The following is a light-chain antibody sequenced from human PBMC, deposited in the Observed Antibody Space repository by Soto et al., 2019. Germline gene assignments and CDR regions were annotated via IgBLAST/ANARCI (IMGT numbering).Light chain of an antibody. V-gene: IGKV1-5*03. CDR3: QQYNPYSPWT. CDR2: KAP. J-gene: IGKJ1*01. Sequence: DIQMTQSPPTLSATVGDRVTISCRASQSITGWLAWFQQKPGKAPKLLISKAPKLESGVPSRFSGSGSGTDFTLTISGLQPDDFATYYCQQYNPYSPWTFGQGTKVDIK. CDR1: QSITGW.